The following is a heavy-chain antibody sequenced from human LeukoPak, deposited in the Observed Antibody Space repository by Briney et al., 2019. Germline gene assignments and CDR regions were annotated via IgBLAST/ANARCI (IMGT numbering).Heavy chain of an antibody. J-gene: IGHJ2*01. CDR2: MNPNSGNT. V-gene: IGHV1-8*01. CDR1: GYTFTSYD. Sequence: GASVKVSCKASGYTFTSYDINWVRQATGQGLEWMGWMNPNSGNTGYAQKFQGRVTMTRNTSISTAYMELSSLRSEDTAVYYCARVQLGTGVWYFDLWGRGTLVTVSS. CDR3: ARVQLGTGVWYFDL. D-gene: IGHD1-1*01.